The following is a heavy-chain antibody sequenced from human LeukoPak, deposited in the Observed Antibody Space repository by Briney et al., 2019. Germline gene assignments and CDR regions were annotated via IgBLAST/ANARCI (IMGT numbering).Heavy chain of an antibody. V-gene: IGHV3-64*01. CDR1: GFTFSSHA. J-gene: IGHJ4*02. CDR2: ITSNGGST. Sequence: GGSLRLSCAASGFTFSSHAMHWVRQAPGKGLEYVSAITSNGGSTYYANSVEGRFTISRDNSKNTLYLQMGSLRAEDMAVYYCARDRGIVVVTATLDYWGQGTLVAVSS. D-gene: IGHD2-21*02. CDR3: ARDRGIVVVTATLDY.